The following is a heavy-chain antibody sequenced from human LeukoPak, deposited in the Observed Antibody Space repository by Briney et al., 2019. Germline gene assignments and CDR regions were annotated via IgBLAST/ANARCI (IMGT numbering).Heavy chain of an antibody. CDR2: IASDGNNR. Sequence: PGGSLRLSCAASGFTFSSYWMNWVRQVPGKGLVWVSRIASDGNNRDYADSVKGRFTISRDNAKNTLYLQKNSLRVEDTAVYYCARGRPHGNDYWGQGTLVTVSS. CDR1: GFTFSSYW. CDR3: ARGRPHGNDY. J-gene: IGHJ4*02. D-gene: IGHD4-23*01. V-gene: IGHV3-74*01.